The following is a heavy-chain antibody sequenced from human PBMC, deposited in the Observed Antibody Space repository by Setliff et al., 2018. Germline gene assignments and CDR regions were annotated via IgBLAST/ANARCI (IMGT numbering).Heavy chain of an antibody. CDR3: AKVKKQLIRGSGFDL. V-gene: IGHV3-30*02. CDR1: GFAFSTYG. Sequence: GESLKISCVASGFAFSTYGMHWVRQAPGKGPEWVAFIRYDGSYKQYEDSVKGRFTISRDNSENTLDLQMNSLRVEDTALYYCAKVKKQLIRGSGFDLWGQGTLVTVSS. CDR2: IRYDGSYK. J-gene: IGHJ4*02. D-gene: IGHD1-1*01.